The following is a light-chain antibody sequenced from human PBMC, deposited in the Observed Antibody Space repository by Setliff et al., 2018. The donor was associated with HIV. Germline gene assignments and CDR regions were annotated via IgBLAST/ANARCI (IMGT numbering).Light chain of an antibody. Sequence: EIVMTQSPAILSVSPGERATLPCRASQSVSSNLAWHQQKPGQAPRLLIYGASTRATGIPVRFSGSGSGTDFTLTISRLEPEDFAVYYCHQYGSSPWTFGQGTKVDI. V-gene: IGKV3-15*01. CDR3: HQYGSSPWT. CDR2: GAS. J-gene: IGKJ1*01. CDR1: QSVSSN.